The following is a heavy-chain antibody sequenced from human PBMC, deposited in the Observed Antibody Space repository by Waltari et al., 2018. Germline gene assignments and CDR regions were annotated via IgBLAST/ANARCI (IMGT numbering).Heavy chain of an antibody. V-gene: IGHV1-69*10. Sequence: QVQLVQSGAEVKKPGSSVKVSCKASGGTFSSYAISWVRKAPGQGLEWMGGIIPILGIANYAQKFQGRVTITADKSTSTAYMELSSLRSEDTAVYYCARDDGVYGGNSRDLDYWGQGTLVTVSS. CDR2: IIPILGIA. J-gene: IGHJ4*02. CDR1: GGTFSSYA. D-gene: IGHD2-21*02. CDR3: ARDDGVYGGNSRDLDY.